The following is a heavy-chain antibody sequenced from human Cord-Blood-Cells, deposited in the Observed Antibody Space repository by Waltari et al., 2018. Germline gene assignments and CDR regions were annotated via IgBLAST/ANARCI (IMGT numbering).Heavy chain of an antibody. V-gene: IGHV3-72*01. D-gene: IGHD6-13*01. CDR1: GFTFSDHY. CDR3: AIAAAGRDY. J-gene: IGHJ4*02. CDR2: TRNKANSYTT. Sequence: EVQLVESGGGLVQPGGSLRLYCAASGFTFSDHYMDRLRQAPGKGLEWVGRTRNKANSYTTEYAASVKGRFTISRDDSKNSLYLQMNSLKTEDTAVYYCAIAAAGRDYWGQGTLVTVSS.